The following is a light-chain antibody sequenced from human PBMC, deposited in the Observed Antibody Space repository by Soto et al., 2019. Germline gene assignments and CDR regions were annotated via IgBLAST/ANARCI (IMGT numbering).Light chain of an antibody. J-gene: IGKJ5*01. V-gene: IGKV3-11*01. CDR1: QRVSNY. CDR3: QQRLDWPIT. CDR2: DAS. Sequence: DIVLTQSPATVSLSPGQRATLSCRASQRVSNYLAWNQQGPGQAPRLLIYDASNRATGIPARFSGSGSGTDFTLTISSLEPEDFAVYYCQQRLDWPITVGQGTRLETK.